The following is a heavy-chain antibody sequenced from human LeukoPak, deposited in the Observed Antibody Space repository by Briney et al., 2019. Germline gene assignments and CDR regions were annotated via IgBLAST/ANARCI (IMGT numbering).Heavy chain of an antibody. CDR1: GFTFSSYS. Sequence: GGSLRLSCAASGFTFSSYSMNWVRQAPGKGLEWVSSISSSSSYIYYADSVKGRFTISRDNAKNSLYLQMNSLRAEDTAVYYCARIHLGDCSGGSCRTYYYYCMDVWGKRTTVTVSS. CDR3: ARIHLGDCSGGSCRTYYYYCMDV. J-gene: IGHJ6*03. D-gene: IGHD2-15*01. V-gene: IGHV3-21*01. CDR2: ISSSSSYI.